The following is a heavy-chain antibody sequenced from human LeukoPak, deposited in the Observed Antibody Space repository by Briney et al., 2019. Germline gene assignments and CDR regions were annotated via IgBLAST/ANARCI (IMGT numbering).Heavy chain of an antibody. Sequence: GGSLRLSCAASGFTFDDYAMHWVRQAPGKGLEWVSGISWNSGSIGYADSVKGRFTISRDNAKNSLYLQMNSLRAEDTALYYCAKAGRMITFIHFDYWGQGTLVTVSS. V-gene: IGHV3-9*01. J-gene: IGHJ4*02. CDR3: AKAGRMITFIHFDY. CDR2: ISWNSGSI. D-gene: IGHD3-16*01. CDR1: GFTFDDYA.